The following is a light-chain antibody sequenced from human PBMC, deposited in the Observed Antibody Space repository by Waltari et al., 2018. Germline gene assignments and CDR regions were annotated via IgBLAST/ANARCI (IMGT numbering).Light chain of an antibody. CDR1: SSDVGSSNL. Sequence: QSALTQPASVSGSPGQSITISCTGTSSDVGSSNLVSWYQQHPGKAPKLMIYEGSKRPSGVSNRFSGSKSGNTASLTITGLQAEDEADYYCCSYAGSSTFVVFGGGTALTVL. V-gene: IGLV2-23*03. CDR3: CSYAGSSTFVV. CDR2: EGS. J-gene: IGLJ2*01.